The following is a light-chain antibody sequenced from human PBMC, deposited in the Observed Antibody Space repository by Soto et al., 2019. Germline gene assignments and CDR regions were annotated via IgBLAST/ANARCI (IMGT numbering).Light chain of an antibody. CDR2: GAS. J-gene: IGKJ4*01. CDR1: QTVSNNY. Sequence: VSAQSAGTTSISPGDRATLSCRASQTVSNNYLAWCQHKPGQAPRLRIYGASSRATGIPDRFSGSGSGTDFTLTISRLEAEDFAVYYCQQYGSPRLTFGGGTKVDIK. CDR3: QQYGSPRLT. V-gene: IGKV3-20*01.